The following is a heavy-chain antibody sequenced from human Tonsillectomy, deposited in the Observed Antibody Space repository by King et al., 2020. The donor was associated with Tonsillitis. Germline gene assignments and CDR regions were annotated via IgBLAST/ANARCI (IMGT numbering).Heavy chain of an antibody. V-gene: IGHV3-15*01. Sequence: VQLVESGGGLVKPGGSLRLSCAASGFTFINAWISWVRQAPGKGLEWVGRVKSNIDDGTTDYAAPVKGRFTISRDDSKTTVYLQMNSLKTEDTAVYYCTTDDHPVYYGSESPSHWGQGTLVTVSS. CDR3: TTDDHPVYYGSESPSH. D-gene: IGHD3-10*01. CDR1: GFTFINAW. CDR2: VKSNIDDGTT. J-gene: IGHJ4*02.